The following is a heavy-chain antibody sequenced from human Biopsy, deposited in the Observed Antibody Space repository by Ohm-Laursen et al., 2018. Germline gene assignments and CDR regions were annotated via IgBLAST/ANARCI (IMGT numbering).Heavy chain of an antibody. D-gene: IGHD2-2*01. V-gene: IGHV1-18*01. Sequence: SEKVSCKASGYTFINYGFSWVRQAPGQGLEWMGWINPYNGDTNYAQKLQGRVTMTTDTSTSTAYMELRSLRSDDTAVYYCARDYQPTIITIHYYYYGMDVWGQGTTVTVSS. CDR1: GYTFINYG. CDR2: INPYNGDT. CDR3: ARDYQPTIITIHYYYYGMDV. J-gene: IGHJ6*02.